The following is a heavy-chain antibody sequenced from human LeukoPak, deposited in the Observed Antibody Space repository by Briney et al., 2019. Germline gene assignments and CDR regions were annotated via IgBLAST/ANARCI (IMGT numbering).Heavy chain of an antibody. Sequence: GESLKISCKGSGYSFTSFWIGWVRQMPGKGLEWTGIISPGDSDARYSPSFQGQVTISADKSISTAYLQWSSLKASDTAIYYCARHGSLSGSSFDYWGQGTLVTVSS. CDR2: ISPGDSDA. CDR1: GYSFTSFW. CDR3: ARHGSLSGSSFDY. J-gene: IGHJ4*02. V-gene: IGHV5-51*01. D-gene: IGHD1-26*01.